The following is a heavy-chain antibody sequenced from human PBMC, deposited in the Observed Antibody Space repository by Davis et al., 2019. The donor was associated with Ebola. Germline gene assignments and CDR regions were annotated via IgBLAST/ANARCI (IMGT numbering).Heavy chain of an antibody. Sequence: ASVKVSCKASGYTFTSYDIDWVRQATGQGLEWMGWMNPNSGNTGYAQKFQGRVTMTRNTSISTAYMELSSLRSEDTAVYYCARDRGSSWLHWFDPWGQGTLVTVSS. CDR2: MNPNSGNT. CDR1: GYTFTSYD. J-gene: IGHJ5*02. V-gene: IGHV1-8*01. D-gene: IGHD6-13*01. CDR3: ARDRGSSWLHWFDP.